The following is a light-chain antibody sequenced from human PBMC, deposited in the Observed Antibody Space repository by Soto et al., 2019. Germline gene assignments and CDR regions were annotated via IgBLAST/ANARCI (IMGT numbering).Light chain of an antibody. Sequence: EIVLTQSPGTLSLSPGERATLSCRASQSVRSSYLAWYQQKLGQAPRLLIYGVSNRATGIPDRFSGSVSGTDFTLTISRLDSQDFAVYSCQQYGTSPRTFGQGTKVEIK. CDR2: GVS. CDR3: QQYGTSPRT. J-gene: IGKJ1*01. V-gene: IGKV3-20*01. CDR1: QSVRSSY.